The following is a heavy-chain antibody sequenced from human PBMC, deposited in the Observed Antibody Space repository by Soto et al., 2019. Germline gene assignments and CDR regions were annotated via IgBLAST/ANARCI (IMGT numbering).Heavy chain of an antibody. V-gene: IGHV3-30*18. Sequence: GGSLRLSFAASGFTVTNYAMLWVRQAPGKGPEWVAVISYDGAYKYYADSVKGRFTISRDNPTNTLFLQVNSLRAEDTAVYYCAKNPRGGGGFTFYLEHWGQGTLVTVSS. CDR3: AKNPRGGGGFTFYLEH. CDR1: GFTVTNYA. D-gene: IGHD3-16*01. CDR2: ISYDGAYK. J-gene: IGHJ4*02.